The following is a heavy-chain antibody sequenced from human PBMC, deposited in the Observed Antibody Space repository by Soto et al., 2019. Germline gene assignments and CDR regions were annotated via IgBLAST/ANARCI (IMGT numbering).Heavy chain of an antibody. J-gene: IGHJ4*02. D-gene: IGHD3-16*01. CDR1: GGSISSTNYY. V-gene: IGHV4-31*03. CDR3: ASGEGGNYYFDY. Sequence: QVQLQESGPGLVKPSQTLSLTCTVSGGSISSTNYYWSWIRQHPGKGLEWIGNIYYSGGTYYNASLKRRITISVDTSKNQFFLQLSSVTAADTAVYYCASGEGGNYYFDYWGQGTLVTVSS. CDR2: IYYSGGT.